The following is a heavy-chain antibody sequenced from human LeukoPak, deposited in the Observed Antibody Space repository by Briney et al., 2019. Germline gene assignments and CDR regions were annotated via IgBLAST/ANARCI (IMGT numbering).Heavy chain of an antibody. J-gene: IGHJ1*01. CDR3: ARGEDYYDTNGYSTEYFQH. Sequence: ASVKVSCKASGYTFTSHYIHWVRQAPGQGLEWRGIINPSDDSRSSAQKFQGRVTLTRDTSTSTVYMELSSLRSDDTAVYYCARGEDYYDTNGYSTEYFQHLGQGTLVTVSS. D-gene: IGHD3-22*01. CDR2: INPSDDSR. V-gene: IGHV1-46*01. CDR1: GYTFTSHY.